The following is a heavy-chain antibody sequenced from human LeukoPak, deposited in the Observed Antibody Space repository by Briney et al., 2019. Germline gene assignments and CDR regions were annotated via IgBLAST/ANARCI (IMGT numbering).Heavy chain of an antibody. CDR2: IYSGGNT. Sequence: GGSLRLSCAASGLTVSSNYMSWVRQAPGKGLEWVAVIYSGGNTYYADSVKGRFTISRDISKNTLYLQMNSLRAEDTAVYYCARHDWFDPWGQGTLVTVSS. CDR1: GLTVSSNY. CDR3: ARHDWFDP. V-gene: IGHV3-53*01. J-gene: IGHJ5*02.